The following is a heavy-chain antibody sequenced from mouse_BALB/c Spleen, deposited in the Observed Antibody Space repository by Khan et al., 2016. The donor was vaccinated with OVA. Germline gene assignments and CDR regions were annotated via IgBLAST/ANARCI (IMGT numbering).Heavy chain of an antibody. D-gene: IGHD3-3*01. CDR3: ASGGLRAMYD. CDR1: GYIFTTYG. Sequence: QIQLVQSGPDLKKPGETVKISCKASGYIFTTYGINWVKQAPGTGLKWMGWIYINTGEPTYADDFKGRFAFSLDTSASTASLHVNNLRTEDTAIYFYASGGLRAMYDWSQGTSVTVSS. J-gene: IGHJ4*01. V-gene: IGHV9-3-1*01. CDR2: IYINTGEP.